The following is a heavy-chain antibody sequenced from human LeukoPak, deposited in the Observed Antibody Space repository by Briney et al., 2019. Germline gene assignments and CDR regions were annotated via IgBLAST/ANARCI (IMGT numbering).Heavy chain of an antibody. CDR2: IYYSGTT. CDR1: GGSISSYY. Sequence: PSETLSLTCTVSGGSISSYYWSWIRQPPGKGLEWIGDIYYSGTTNYNPSLKSRVTISVDTSKNQFSLRLSSVTAADTAIYYCARLRSYGGNRGIDYWGQGTLVTVSS. D-gene: IGHD4-23*01. J-gene: IGHJ4*02. V-gene: IGHV4-59*08. CDR3: ARLRSYGGNRGIDY.